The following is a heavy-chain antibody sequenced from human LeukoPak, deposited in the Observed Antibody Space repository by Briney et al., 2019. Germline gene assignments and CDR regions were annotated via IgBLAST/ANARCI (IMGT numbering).Heavy chain of an antibody. V-gene: IGHV3-7*01. CDR3: ARKNYDFLSGGPKHFDY. J-gene: IGHJ4*02. CDR1: GFSFRNYW. CDR2: IKQDGREK. D-gene: IGHD3-3*01. Sequence: GGSLRLSCAASGFSFRNYWMSWVRQAPGKGLEGVADIKQDGREKNYVDSVKGRFTISRDNAKNSLSLQMNSLRAEDTAVYYCARKNYDFLSGGPKHFDYWGQGTLVTVSS.